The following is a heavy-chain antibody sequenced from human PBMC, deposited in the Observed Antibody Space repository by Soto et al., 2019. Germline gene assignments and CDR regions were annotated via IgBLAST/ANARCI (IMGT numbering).Heavy chain of an antibody. Sequence: EVQLLESGGGLVQPGGSLRLSCAASGFTFSSYAMSWVRQAPGKGLEWVSAISGSGGSTYYADSVKGRFTISRDNSKNTLYLQMNSLRAEDTAVYYCAKGRPRIMITFGGAADAFDIWGQGTMVTVSS. CDR3: AKGRPRIMITFGGAADAFDI. CDR1: GFTFSSYA. V-gene: IGHV3-23*01. J-gene: IGHJ3*02. CDR2: ISGSGGST. D-gene: IGHD3-16*01.